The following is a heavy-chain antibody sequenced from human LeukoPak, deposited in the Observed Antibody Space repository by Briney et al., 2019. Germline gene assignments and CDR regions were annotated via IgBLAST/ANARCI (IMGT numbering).Heavy chain of an antibody. D-gene: IGHD2/OR15-2a*01. CDR3: AKNSLENYFDY. CDR2: ISGSGGST. V-gene: IGHV3-23*01. J-gene: IGHJ4*02. Sequence: GGSLRLSCAASGFTFSSYGMSWVRQAPGKGLEWVSDISGSGGSTYYADSVKGRFSISRDNSKNTLYLQMNSLRAEDTAVYYCAKNSLENYFDYWGQGTLVTVSS. CDR1: GFTFSSYG.